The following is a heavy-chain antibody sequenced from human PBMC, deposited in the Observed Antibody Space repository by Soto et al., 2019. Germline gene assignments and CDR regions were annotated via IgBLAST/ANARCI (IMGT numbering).Heavy chain of an antibody. CDR1: GYTLTTYA. J-gene: IGHJ4*02. CDR2: INGGNADT. CDR3: ERVRVVRGVTTSVPHDY. V-gene: IGHV1-3*01. D-gene: IGHD3-10*01. Sequence: QVQLVQSGPEVKKPGASVKVSCKASGYTLTTYAMHWVRQAPGQRLEWMGWINGGNADTKFSQKFQGRVSITRDTSASTVYMELSSLTSEDSAVYYCERVRVVRGVTTSVPHDYWGQGTLVTVSS.